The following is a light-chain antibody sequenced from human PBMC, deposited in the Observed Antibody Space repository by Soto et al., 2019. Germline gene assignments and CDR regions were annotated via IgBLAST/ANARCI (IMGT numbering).Light chain of an antibody. CDR2: GAS. J-gene: IGKJ4*01. CDR1: QSVTNSY. V-gene: IGKV3-15*01. CDR3: QQYSNWPPT. Sequence: EIVMTQSPVTLSVSPGERATLSCRASQSVTNSYLARYQQKPGQAPRLLIFGASTRAAGIPARFSGSGSGTEFTLTINSLQSEDFAVYYCQQYSNWPPTFGGGTKVDIK.